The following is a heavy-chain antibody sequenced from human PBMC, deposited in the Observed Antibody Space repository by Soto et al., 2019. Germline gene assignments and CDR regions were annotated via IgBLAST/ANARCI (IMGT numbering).Heavy chain of an antibody. CDR2: IYNSVST. Sequence: QVQLQESGPGLVEPSQTLSLTCTVSGGSISSGGYYWSWVRQHPGKGLEWIRYIYNSVSTYYKPSLNSRVSISVDKSKNQFSLKLSSVTAADTAVYYCSRDPQYWGQGTLVTVSS. J-gene: IGHJ4*02. CDR1: GGSISSGGYY. V-gene: IGHV4-31*03. CDR3: SRDPQY.